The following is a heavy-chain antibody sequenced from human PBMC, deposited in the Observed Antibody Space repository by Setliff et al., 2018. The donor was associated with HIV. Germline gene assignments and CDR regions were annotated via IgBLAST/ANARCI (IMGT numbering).Heavy chain of an antibody. CDR2: IYYSGST. J-gene: IGHJ5*01. CDR1: GGSFSGYY. CDR3: AREAGNPRDSKLRGRQSNRFDS. D-gene: IGHD6-13*01. V-gene: IGHV4-59*12. Sequence: SETLSLTCAVYGGSFSGYYWSWIRQPPGKGLELIGYIYYSGSTNYNPSLKSRVTISVDTSKNQISLKLSSVTAADTAVYYCAREAGNPRDSKLRGRQSNRFDSWGQGTLVTVS.